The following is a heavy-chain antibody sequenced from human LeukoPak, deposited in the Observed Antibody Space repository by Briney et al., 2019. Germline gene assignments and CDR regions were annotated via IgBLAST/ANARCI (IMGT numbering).Heavy chain of an antibody. J-gene: IGHJ6*02. CDR1: GFTFSSYA. CDR2: ISGSGGST. Sequence: GGSLRLSCAAPGFTFSSYAMSWVRQAPGKGLEWVSAISGSGGSTYYADSVKGRFTISRDNSKNTLYLQMNSLRAEDTAVYYCATGTDYDFWSGYYIYYYGMDVWGQGTTVTVSS. CDR3: ATGTDYDFWSGYYIYYYGMDV. V-gene: IGHV3-23*01. D-gene: IGHD3-3*01.